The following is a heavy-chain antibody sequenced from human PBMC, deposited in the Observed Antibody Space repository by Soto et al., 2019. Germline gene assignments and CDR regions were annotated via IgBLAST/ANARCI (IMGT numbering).Heavy chain of an antibody. CDR1: GGSISSGGYS. Sequence: SETLSLTCAVSGGSISSGGYSWSWIRQPPGKGLEWIGYIYHSGSTYYNPSLKSRVTISVDRSKNQFSLKLSSVTAADTAVYYCARDRRGYSYGYIDYWGQGTLVTVSS. J-gene: IGHJ4*02. CDR3: ARDRRGYSYGYIDY. D-gene: IGHD5-18*01. V-gene: IGHV4-30-2*01. CDR2: IYHSGST.